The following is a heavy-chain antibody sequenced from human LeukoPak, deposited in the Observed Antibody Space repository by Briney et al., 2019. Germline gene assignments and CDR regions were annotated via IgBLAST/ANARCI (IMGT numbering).Heavy chain of an antibody. D-gene: IGHD5-12*01. CDR2: ISSSSTYT. CDR3: ARWNLRSLGQPNWFDP. Sequence: PGGSLRLSCAASGFAFSTYGMTWIRQAPGRGLEWVSYISSSSTYTNDADSVRGRFTVSRDNAKNSLYLQMDSLRPEDTAVYYCARWNLRSLGQPNWFDPWGRGTLVTVSS. CDR1: GFAFSTYG. J-gene: IGHJ5*02. V-gene: IGHV3-11*03.